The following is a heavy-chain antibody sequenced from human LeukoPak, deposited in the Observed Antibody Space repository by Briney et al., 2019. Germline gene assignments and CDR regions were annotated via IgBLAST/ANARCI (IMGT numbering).Heavy chain of an antibody. Sequence: PSETLSLTCTVSGGSISSSSYYWGWIRQPPGKGLEWIGSIYYSGSTYYNPSLKSRVTISVDTSKNQFSLKLSSVTAADTAVYYCARRTTAMVGDYWGQGTLVTVSS. CDR3: ARRTTAMVGDY. V-gene: IGHV4-39*01. D-gene: IGHD5-18*01. CDR1: GGSISSSSYY. CDR2: IYYSGST. J-gene: IGHJ4*02.